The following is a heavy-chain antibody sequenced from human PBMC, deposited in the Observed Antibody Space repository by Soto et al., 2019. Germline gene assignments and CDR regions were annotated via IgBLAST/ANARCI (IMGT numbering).Heavy chain of an antibody. D-gene: IGHD2-2*01. CDR2: IYYSGST. V-gene: IGHV4-31*03. CDR3: ARAGYRGGIVVAA. J-gene: IGHJ5*02. CDR1: GGSISSGGYY. Sequence: SETLSLTCTVSGGSISSGGYYWSWIRQHPGKGLEWIGYIYYSGSTYYNPSLKSRVTISVDTSKNQFSLKLSSVTAADTAVYYCARAGYRGGIVVAAWGQGTLVTVSS.